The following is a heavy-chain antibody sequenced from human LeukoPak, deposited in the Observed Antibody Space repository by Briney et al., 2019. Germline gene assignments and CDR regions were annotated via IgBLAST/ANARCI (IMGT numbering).Heavy chain of an antibody. Sequence: PGGSLRLSCAASGFTFSDYYMSWIRQAPGKGLEWVSYISSSGSTTYYADSVKGRFTISRDNAKNSLYLQMNSLRAEDTAVYYCAREGHSSGWPKRSYWYFDLWGRGTLVTVSS. D-gene: IGHD6-19*01. CDR3: AREGHSSGWPKRSYWYFDL. CDR1: GFTFSDYY. CDR2: ISSSGSTT. J-gene: IGHJ2*01. V-gene: IGHV3-11*01.